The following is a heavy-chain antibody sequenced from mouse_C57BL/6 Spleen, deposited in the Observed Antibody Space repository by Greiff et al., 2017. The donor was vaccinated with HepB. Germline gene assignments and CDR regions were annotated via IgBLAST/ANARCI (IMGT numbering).Heavy chain of an antibody. D-gene: IGHD2-3*01. V-gene: IGHV2-6-1*01. Sequence: VKLQESGPGLVAPSQSLSITCTVSGFSLTSYGVHWVRQPPGKGLEWLVVIWSDGSTTYNSALKSRLSISKDNSKSQVFLKMNSLQTDDTAMYYCARQGDGYSYYFDYWGQGTTLTVSS. CDR1: GFSLTSYG. CDR3: ARQGDGYSYYFDY. CDR2: IWSDGST. J-gene: IGHJ2*01.